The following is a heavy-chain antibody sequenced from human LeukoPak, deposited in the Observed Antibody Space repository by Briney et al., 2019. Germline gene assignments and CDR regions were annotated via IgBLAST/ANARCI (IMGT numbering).Heavy chain of an antibody. V-gene: IGHV3-20*04. CDR1: GFTFDDYG. J-gene: IGHJ4*02. CDR3: ARDIVVVPDEYYFDY. D-gene: IGHD2-2*01. CDR2: INWNGGST. Sequence: GGSLRLFCAASGFTFDDYGMSWVRQAPGKGLDLVSGINWNGGSTGYADSVKGRFTISRDNAKNSLYLQMNSLRAEDTALYYCARDIVVVPDEYYFDYWGQGTLVTVSS.